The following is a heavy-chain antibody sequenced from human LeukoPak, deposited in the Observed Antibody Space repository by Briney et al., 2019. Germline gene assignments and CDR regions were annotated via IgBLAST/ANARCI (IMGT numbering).Heavy chain of an antibody. CDR1: GFTFSSYG. V-gene: IGHV3-30*18. CDR2: ISYDGSNK. J-gene: IGHJ3*02. Sequence: GGSLRLSCAASGFTFSSYGMHWVRQAPGKGLEWVAVISYDGSNKYYADSVKGRFTISRDNSKNTLYLQMNSLRAEDTAVYYCAKGGSSSWADAFDIWGQGTMVTVSS. D-gene: IGHD6-13*01. CDR3: AKGGSSSWADAFDI.